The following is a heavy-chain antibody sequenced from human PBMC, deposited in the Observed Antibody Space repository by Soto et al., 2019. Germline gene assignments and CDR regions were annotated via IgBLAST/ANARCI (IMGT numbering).Heavy chain of an antibody. CDR1: DGTSDNYY. CDR2: IYYSGST. Sequence: SETLCLTCTVSDGTSDNYYGSWIRQPPGKGLEWIGYIYYSGSTNYNPSLKSRVTTSVDTSKNQFSLKLSSVTAADTAVYYCARRYGGNFDYWGQGTLVTLSS. V-gene: IGHV4-59*01. CDR3: ARRYGGNFDY. J-gene: IGHJ4*02. D-gene: IGHD1-26*01.